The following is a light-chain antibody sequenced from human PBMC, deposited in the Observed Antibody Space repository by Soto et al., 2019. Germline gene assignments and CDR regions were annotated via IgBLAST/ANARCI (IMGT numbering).Light chain of an antibody. Sequence: DIQMTQSPSSLSASVGDRVTITCQASRDIRKYLNWYQQKPGKAPKLLIYDASNLETGVTSRFSGSGSGTDFTFTISSLQCEDIATYYCQQYHTLVSFGGGTKVEIK. V-gene: IGKV1-33*01. CDR3: QQYHTLVS. CDR2: DAS. CDR1: RDIRKY. J-gene: IGKJ4*01.